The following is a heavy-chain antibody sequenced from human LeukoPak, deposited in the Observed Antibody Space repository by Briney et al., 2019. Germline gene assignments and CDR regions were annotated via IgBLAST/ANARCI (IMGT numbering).Heavy chain of an antibody. J-gene: IGHJ4*02. CDR2: ISGSSSYI. CDR1: GFTFSSYS. V-gene: IGHV3-21*01. CDR3: ARASLTMIVVDPDPYFDY. D-gene: IGHD3-22*01. Sequence: TGGSLRLSCAASGFTFSSYSMNWVRQAPGKGLEWVSSISGSSSYIYYADSVKGRFTISRDNAKNSLYLQMNSLRAEDTAVYYCARASLTMIVVDPDPYFDYWGQGTLVTVSS.